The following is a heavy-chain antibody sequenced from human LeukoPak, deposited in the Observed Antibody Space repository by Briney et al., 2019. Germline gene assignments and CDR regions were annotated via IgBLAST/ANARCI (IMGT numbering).Heavy chain of an antibody. CDR1: GFTFDDCG. D-gene: IGHD1-26*01. CDR3: TREVSGSLYFDY. V-gene: IGHV3-20*04. CDR2: INWNGGST. Sequence: PGGSLRLSCAASGFTFDDCGMSWVRQAPGKGLEWVSGINWNGGSTGYADSVKGRFTISRDNAKNSLYLQMNSLRAEDTAVYYCTREVSGSLYFDYWGQGTLVTVSS. J-gene: IGHJ4*02.